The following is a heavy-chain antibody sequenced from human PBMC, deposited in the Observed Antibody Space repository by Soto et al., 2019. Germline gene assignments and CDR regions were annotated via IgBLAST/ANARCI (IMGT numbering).Heavy chain of an antibody. Sequence: PWVSLRLSCATSGFTFSSDWMHWVRQAPGKGLVWVSRINKDGSYKNYADFVEGRFTISRDDAKSELYLQMDRLRAEDTAVYYCARGGLEPFDYLRQGALVTVSS. CDR3: ARGGLEPFDY. J-gene: IGHJ4*02. CDR1: GFTFSSDW. D-gene: IGHD1-1*01. CDR2: INKDGSYK. V-gene: IGHV3-74*01.